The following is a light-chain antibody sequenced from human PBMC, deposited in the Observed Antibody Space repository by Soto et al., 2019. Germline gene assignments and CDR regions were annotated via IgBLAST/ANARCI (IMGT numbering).Light chain of an antibody. CDR1: QSVGGTF. CDR2: GAS. J-gene: IGKJ1*01. CDR3: HRMVGSPRT. Sequence: EIVLTQSPGTLSLSPGEGATLSCRASQSVGGTFLAWYQQKGGQAPRLLIHGASNRATGIPDRFSGSGSGKNFPPTTAKRELKILPVYYGHRMVGSPRTFGQGTKVEVK. V-gene: IGKV3-20*01.